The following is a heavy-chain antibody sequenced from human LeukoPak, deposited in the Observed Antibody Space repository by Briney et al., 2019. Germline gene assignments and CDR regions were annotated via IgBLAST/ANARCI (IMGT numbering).Heavy chain of an antibody. V-gene: IGHV3-23*01. CDR2: ISGSGDST. D-gene: IGHD2-8*01. CDR3: AKDRSDNNTWYAGSH. Sequence: GGSLRLSCAASGFTFSTYAMSWVCQAPGKGLEWVSGISGSGDSTYYADSVKGRFTISRDNSKNTLYLQVSSLRAEDTAVYYCAKDRSDNNTWYAGSHWGQGTLVTVSS. CDR1: GFTFSTYA. J-gene: IGHJ4*02.